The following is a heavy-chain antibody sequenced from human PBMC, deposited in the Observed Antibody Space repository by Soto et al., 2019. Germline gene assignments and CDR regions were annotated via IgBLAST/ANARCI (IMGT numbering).Heavy chain of an antibody. V-gene: IGHV4-39*01. Sequence: QLQLQESGPGLVRPSETLSLTCTVSGGSISITPHYWGWIRQPPGKGLEWIGSISNSGTTYYNPSLKSRGTISVDTSKNQFSLKLTSVTAADTAIYYCVGDGKIRNYYYWGQGTLVTVSS. CDR3: VGDGKIRNYYY. J-gene: IGHJ4*02. CDR1: GGSISITPHY. CDR2: ISNSGTT. D-gene: IGHD1-7*01.